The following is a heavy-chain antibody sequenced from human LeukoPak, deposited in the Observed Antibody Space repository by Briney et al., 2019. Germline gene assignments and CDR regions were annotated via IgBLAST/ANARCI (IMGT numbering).Heavy chain of an antibody. V-gene: IGHV4-34*01. D-gene: IGHD6-13*01. Sequence: SETLSLTCAVYGGSFSGYYWSWIRQPPGKGLEWIGEINHSGSTNYNPSLKSRVTISVDTSKNQFSLKLSSVTAADTAVYYCASGSSSRYYFDYWGQGTLVTVSS. J-gene: IGHJ4*02. CDR3: ASGSSSRYYFDY. CDR1: GGSFSGYY. CDR2: INHSGST.